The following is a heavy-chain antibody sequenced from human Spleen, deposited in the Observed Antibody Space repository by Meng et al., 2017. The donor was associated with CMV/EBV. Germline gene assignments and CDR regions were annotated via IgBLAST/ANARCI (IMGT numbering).Heavy chain of an antibody. J-gene: IGHJ4*02. Sequence: ASVKVSCKASGYTFTGYQIHWVRQAPGQGLEWMGWINPNNGGTSFAQRFQGRVSMTRDTSITTAYMDLSRLTSDDTAVYYCARDNNWGPDYWGQGTLVTVSS. CDR2: INPNNGGT. V-gene: IGHV1-2*02. CDR1: GYTFTGYQ. D-gene: IGHD7-27*01. CDR3: ARDNNWGPDY.